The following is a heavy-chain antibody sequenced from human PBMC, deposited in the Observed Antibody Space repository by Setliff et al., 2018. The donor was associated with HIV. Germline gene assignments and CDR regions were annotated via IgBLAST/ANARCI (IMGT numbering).Heavy chain of an antibody. V-gene: IGHV4-31*03. J-gene: IGHJ4*02. CDR1: GGSISSGGYY. CDR2: IYYSGST. D-gene: IGHD6-13*01. CDR3: ARGIAAAGGYFDY. Sequence: SETLSLTCTVSGGSISSGGYYWSWIRQHPGKGLEWIGYIYYSGSTYYNPSLKSRVTISLDTSKNQFSLKLSSVTAADTAVYYCARGIAAAGGYFDYWGPGTLVTVSS.